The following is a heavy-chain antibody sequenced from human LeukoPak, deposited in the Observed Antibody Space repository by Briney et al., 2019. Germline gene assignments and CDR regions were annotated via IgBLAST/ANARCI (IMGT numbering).Heavy chain of an antibody. J-gene: IGHJ3*02. V-gene: IGHV5-51*01. Sequence: GESLKLSCKGSGYRFTSYWIGWVRQMPGKGLEWMGIIYPGDSDTRYSPSFQGQVTISADKSISTAYLQWSSLKASDTAMYYCARHCSGGSCYSGAEAFDIWGQGTMVTVSS. D-gene: IGHD2-15*01. CDR3: ARHCSGGSCYSGAEAFDI. CDR2: IYPGDSDT. CDR1: GYRFTSYW.